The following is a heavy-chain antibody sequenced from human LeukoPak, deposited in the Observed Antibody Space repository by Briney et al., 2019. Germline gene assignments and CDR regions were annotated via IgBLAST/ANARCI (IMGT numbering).Heavy chain of an antibody. V-gene: IGHV3-33*08. Sequence: GGSLRLSCAASGFTFSSYGMHWVRQAPGKGLEWVAVIWYDGSNKYYADSVKGRFTISRDNSKNTLYLQMNSLRAEDTAVYYCARVPYYYDSSGPNDYWGQGTLVTVSS. CDR1: GFTFSSYG. D-gene: IGHD3-22*01. CDR2: IWYDGSNK. J-gene: IGHJ4*02. CDR3: ARVPYYYDSSGPNDY.